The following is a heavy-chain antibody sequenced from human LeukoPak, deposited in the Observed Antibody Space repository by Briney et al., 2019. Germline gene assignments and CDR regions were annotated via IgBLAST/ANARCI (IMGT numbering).Heavy chain of an antibody. V-gene: IGHV3-23*01. Sequence: GGSLRLSCAASGFTLSNYAMIWVRHAPGKGLEWVSILDGSGRHIYYADSVQGPFTISRDNSMDTVYLQMNSLRVEDTAVYYCAIDPIDSTAFWGQGTLVTVSS. J-gene: IGHJ4*02. CDR2: LDGSGRHI. D-gene: IGHD2-8*02. CDR3: AIDPIDSTAF. CDR1: GFTLSNYA.